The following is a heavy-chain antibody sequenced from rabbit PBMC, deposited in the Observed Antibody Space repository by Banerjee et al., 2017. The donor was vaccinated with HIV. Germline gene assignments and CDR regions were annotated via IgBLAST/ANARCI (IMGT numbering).Heavy chain of an antibody. CDR3: ARAGFAGYGYAL. Sequence: QSLEESGGDLVKPGASLTLTCTASGFSFSSNYWLCWVRQAPGKGLEWIACIYAGNSVGTYYASWAKGRFTISKTSSTTVTLQMTGLTAADTATYFCARAGFAGYGYALWGPGTLVTVS. V-gene: IGHV1S40*01. J-gene: IGHJ4*01. CDR2: IYAGNSVGT. D-gene: IGHD6-1*01. CDR1: GFSFSSNYW.